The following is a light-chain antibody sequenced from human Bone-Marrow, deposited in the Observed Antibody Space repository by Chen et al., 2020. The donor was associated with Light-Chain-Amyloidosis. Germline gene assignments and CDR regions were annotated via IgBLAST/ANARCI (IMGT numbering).Light chain of an antibody. Sequence: QSALTQPASVSGSPGQSITISCTASSRDVETYKFVSWYQKHPGKAPKFIIYEGSKRPSGVSDRFSGSKSGKTASLTISGLQADDEADYYCLSYAGSFTFVFGTGTKVTVL. CDR3: LSYAGSFTFV. CDR2: EGS. CDR1: SRDVETYKF. J-gene: IGLJ1*01. V-gene: IGLV2-23*01.